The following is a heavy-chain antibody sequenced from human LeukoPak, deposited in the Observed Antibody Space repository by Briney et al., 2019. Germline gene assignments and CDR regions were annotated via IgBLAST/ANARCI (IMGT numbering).Heavy chain of an antibody. D-gene: IGHD6-13*01. CDR1: GGSISGSRRY. J-gene: IGHJ5*01. V-gene: IGHV4-39*01. Sequence: SETLSLTCNVSGGSISGSRRYWGWVRQPRGGGLEWIGSIRYNPSLQSRLTISVDNSQNQLSLKLKSVTAADTSMYYCTRQLSWASDTGDSWGQGTLVTVSS. CDR3: TRQLSWASDTGDS. CDR2: IRY.